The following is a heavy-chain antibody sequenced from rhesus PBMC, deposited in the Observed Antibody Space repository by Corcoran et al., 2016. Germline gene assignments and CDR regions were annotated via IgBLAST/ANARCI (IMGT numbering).Heavy chain of an antibody. J-gene: IGHJ4*01. D-gene: IGHD1-20*01. V-gene: IGHV2S1*01. CDR1: GFSLSTSGLG. CDR2: VYWDDDK. CDR3: ARRDVWNNGIIDY. Sequence: QVTLKESGPALVKPTQTLTLTCTFSGFSLSTSGLGINWIRQPPGKALEWLASVYWDDDKGYTTSLKSKLTISKDTSETQVVLTMTNMDPVDTATYYCARRDVWNNGIIDYWGQGVLVTVSS.